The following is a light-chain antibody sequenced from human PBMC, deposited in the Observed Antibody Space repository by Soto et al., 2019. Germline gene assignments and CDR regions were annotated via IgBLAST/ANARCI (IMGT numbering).Light chain of an antibody. Sequence: QSALTQPPSASGSPGQSVTISCTGTSSDVDDYNYVSWYQQHPGQAPKLMIYEVTKRPSGVPDRFSGSKSGNTASLTVSGLQAEYEADYYCSSFAGSNIYYVFGTGTKLTVL. V-gene: IGLV2-8*01. CDR1: SSDVDDYNY. CDR3: SSFAGSNIYYV. J-gene: IGLJ1*01. CDR2: EVT.